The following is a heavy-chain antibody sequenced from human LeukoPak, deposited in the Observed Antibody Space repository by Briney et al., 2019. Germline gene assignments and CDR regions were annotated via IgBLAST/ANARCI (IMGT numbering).Heavy chain of an antibody. CDR2: IYYSGST. CDR1: GGSISSSSYY. Sequence: SETLSLPCTVSGGSISSSSYYWGWIRQPPGKGLEWIGSIYYSGSTYYNPSLKSRVTISVDTSKNQFSLKLSSVTAADTAVYYCARDRIAAAGRGWFDPWGQGTLVTVSS. D-gene: IGHD6-13*01. J-gene: IGHJ5*02. CDR3: ARDRIAAAGRGWFDP. V-gene: IGHV4-39*07.